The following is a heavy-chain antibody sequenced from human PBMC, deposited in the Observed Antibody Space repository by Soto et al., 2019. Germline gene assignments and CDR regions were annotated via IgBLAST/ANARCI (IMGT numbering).Heavy chain of an antibody. CDR1: VLMWTNHG. CDR3: VRERGPFDAFDI. Sequence: GSLRLACAASVLMWTNHGMHWVRQAPGKGLEWVAVVWANGINNYYAAFVEGRFTISRDNSKNSLYLQMNSLRVEDTALYFCVRERGPFDAFDIWGQGTMVTVSS. CDR2: VWANGINN. J-gene: IGHJ3*02. V-gene: IGHV3-33*01.